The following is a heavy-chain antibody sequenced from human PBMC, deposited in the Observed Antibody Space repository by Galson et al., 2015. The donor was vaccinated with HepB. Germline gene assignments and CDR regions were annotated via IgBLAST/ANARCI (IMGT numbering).Heavy chain of an antibody. Sequence: SLRLSCAASGFTFDDYAMHWVRQAPGKGLEWVSAISGSGGSTYYADSVKGRFTISRDNSKNTLYLQMNSLRAEDTAVYYCAKDRDCSSTSCPVDYWGQGTLVTVSS. CDR2: ISGSGGST. CDR3: AKDRDCSSTSCPVDY. CDR1: GFTFDDYA. V-gene: IGHV3-23*01. D-gene: IGHD2-2*01. J-gene: IGHJ4*02.